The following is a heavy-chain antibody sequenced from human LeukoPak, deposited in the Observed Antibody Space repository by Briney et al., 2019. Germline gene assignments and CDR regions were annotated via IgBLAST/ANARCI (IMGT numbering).Heavy chain of an antibody. V-gene: IGHV1-2*02. D-gene: IGHD3-3*01. Sequence: GASVTVSCKASGYTFTGYYMHWVRQAPGQGLEGIGWINPNSGGTNYAQKFQGRVTMTRDTSISTAYMELSRLRSDDTAVYYCARGPNDFWSGYQYYMDVWGKGTTVTVSS. CDR2: INPNSGGT. CDR3: ARGPNDFWSGYQYYMDV. CDR1: GYTFTGYY. J-gene: IGHJ6*03.